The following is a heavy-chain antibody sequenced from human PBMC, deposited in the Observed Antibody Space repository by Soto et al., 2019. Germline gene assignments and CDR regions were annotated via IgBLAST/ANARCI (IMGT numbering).Heavy chain of an antibody. J-gene: IGHJ4*02. D-gene: IGHD5-12*01. CDR1: GFTFTYYS. V-gene: IGHV3-21*01. CDR2: ISGDSTYI. CDR3: ARDDKRGYDFGY. Sequence: EVQLVESGGGLVKPGGSLRLSCVASGFTFTYYSINWVRQAPGKGLEWVSSISGDSTYIFYADSLKGRFTISRDNARNSVYLQMRSLRADDTAVYYCARDDKRGYDFGYWGQGTLVTVSS.